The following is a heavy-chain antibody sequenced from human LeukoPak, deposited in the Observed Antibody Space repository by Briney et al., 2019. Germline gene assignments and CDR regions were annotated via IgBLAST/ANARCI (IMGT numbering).Heavy chain of an antibody. CDR2: ISGSGGST. J-gene: IGHJ5*02. D-gene: IGHD2-15*01. Sequence: GVSLRLSCAASGFTFSSYAMSWVRQAPGKGLEWVSAISGSGGSTYYADSVKGRFTISRDNSKNTLYLQMNSLRAEDTAVYYCAKGRVVAATVPGGDPWGQGTLVTVSS. CDR3: AKGRVVAATVPGGDP. V-gene: IGHV3-23*01. CDR1: GFTFSSYA.